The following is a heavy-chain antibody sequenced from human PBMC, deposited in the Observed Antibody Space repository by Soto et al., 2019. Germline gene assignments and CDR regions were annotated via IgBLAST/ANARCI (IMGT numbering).Heavy chain of an antibody. J-gene: IGHJ5*02. V-gene: IGHV1-2*02. CDR3: AASSSWRYNWFDP. D-gene: IGHD3-22*01. CDR1: GYTFTGRY. CDR2: INPNTGGT. Sequence: ASVKVSCKASGYTFTGRYMHWVRQAPGQGLEWMGWINPNTGGTNYAQNFQGRVALTRDTSISTAYMELSSLRSDDTAVFYCAASSSWRYNWFDPWGQGTLVTVSS.